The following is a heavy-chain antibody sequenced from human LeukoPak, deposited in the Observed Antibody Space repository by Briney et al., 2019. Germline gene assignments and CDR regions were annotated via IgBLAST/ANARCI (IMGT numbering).Heavy chain of an antibody. Sequence: SETLSLTCTVSGGTISSSSYYWGWIRQPPGKGLEGIGSIYYSGTTYYNPSLKCRVTISVDSSKSQFSLRLTSVTAADTAVYYCARHVRFLEWLSSYYFDYWGQGTLVTVSS. J-gene: IGHJ4*02. V-gene: IGHV4-39*01. CDR1: GGTISSSSYY. D-gene: IGHD3-3*01. CDR2: IYYSGTT. CDR3: ARHVRFLEWLSSYYFDY.